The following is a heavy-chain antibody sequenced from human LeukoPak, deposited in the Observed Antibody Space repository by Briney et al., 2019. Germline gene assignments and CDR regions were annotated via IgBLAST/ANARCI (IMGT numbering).Heavy chain of an antibody. CDR2: INPNSGGT. D-gene: IGHD3-3*01. Sequence: ASVKVSCKASGYTFTGYYMHWVRQAPGQGLEWMGWINPNSGGTNYAQKFQGRVTMTRDASISTAYMELSRLRSDDTAVCYCARDLMYYDYWSGHNPWGQGTLVTVSS. CDR3: ARDLMYYDYWSGHNP. V-gene: IGHV1-2*02. J-gene: IGHJ5*02. CDR1: GYTFTGYY.